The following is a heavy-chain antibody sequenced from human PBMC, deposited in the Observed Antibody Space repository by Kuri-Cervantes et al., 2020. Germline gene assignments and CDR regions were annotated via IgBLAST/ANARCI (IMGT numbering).Heavy chain of an antibody. Sequence: GESLKISCVASGFKFSDCGMHWVRQAPGQGLEWLAVIWYDGSKTYYAESVKGRFTISRDNSKDTLYLQMNSLRAGDTAVYYCARARGYTYDYWGQGTLVTVSS. J-gene: IGHJ4*02. CDR3: ARARGYTYDY. V-gene: IGHV3-33*01. D-gene: IGHD5-18*01. CDR1: GFKFSDCG. CDR2: IWYDGSKT.